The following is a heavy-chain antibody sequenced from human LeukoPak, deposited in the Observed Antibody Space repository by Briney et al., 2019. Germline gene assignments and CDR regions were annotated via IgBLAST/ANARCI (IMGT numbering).Heavy chain of an antibody. J-gene: IGHJ3*02. CDR2: IKVDGSET. D-gene: IGHD1-1*01. CDR3: ARDLTNWNDATFDI. CDR1: GFTFSSYA. V-gene: IGHV3-7*01. Sequence: QTGGSLRLSCAASGFTFSSYAMSWVRQAPGKGLEWVANIKVDGSETYYVDSVKGRFTISRDNSKNSLYLQMNYLRAEDTAVYYCARDLTNWNDATFDIWGQGTMVTVAS.